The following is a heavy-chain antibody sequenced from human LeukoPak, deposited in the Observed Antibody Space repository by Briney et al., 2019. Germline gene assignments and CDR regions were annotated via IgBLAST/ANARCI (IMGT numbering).Heavy chain of an antibody. J-gene: IGHJ4*02. V-gene: IGHV4-34*01. Sequence: SETLSLTCAVYGGSFSGYYWSWIRQPPGKGLEWIGEINHSGSTNYNPSLKSRVTISVDTSKNQFSLKLSSVTAADTAVYYCARSSDIYYFDQWGQGSLVTVSS. CDR2: INHSGST. D-gene: IGHD3-3*02. CDR3: ARSSDIYYFDQ. CDR1: GGSFSGYY.